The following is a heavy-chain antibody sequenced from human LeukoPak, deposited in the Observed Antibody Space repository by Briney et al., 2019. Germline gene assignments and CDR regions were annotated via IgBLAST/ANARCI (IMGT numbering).Heavy chain of an antibody. CDR1: GFTFSFYS. D-gene: IGHD1-26*01. V-gene: IGHV3-21*05. J-gene: IGHJ4*02. CDR2: ISGSGSDI. Sequence: GGSLRLSCAGSGFTFSFYSLNWVRQAPGRGLEWVSFISGSGSDIFYADSVKGRFTISRDNAKNSVSLQIDSLRGDDTAVYYCARDIGGSYSAIDYWGQGTLVNGSS. CDR3: ARDIGGSYSAIDY.